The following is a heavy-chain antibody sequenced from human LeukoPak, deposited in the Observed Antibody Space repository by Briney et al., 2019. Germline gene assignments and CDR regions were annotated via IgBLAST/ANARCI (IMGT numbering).Heavy chain of an antibody. D-gene: IGHD3-3*01. J-gene: IGHJ3*02. Sequence: KPSETLSLTCTVSGGSISSYYWSWIRQPAGKELEWIGRIYTSGSTNYNPSLKSRVTMSVDTSKNQFSLKLSSVTAADTAVYYCARGHPYYDFWSGYLGNDAFDIWGQGTMVTVSS. CDR3: ARGHPYYDFWSGYLGNDAFDI. CDR2: IYTSGST. V-gene: IGHV4-4*07. CDR1: GGSISSYY.